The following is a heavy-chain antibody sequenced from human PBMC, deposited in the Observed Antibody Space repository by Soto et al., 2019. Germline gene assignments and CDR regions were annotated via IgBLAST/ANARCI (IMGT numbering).Heavy chain of an antibody. D-gene: IGHD4-17*01. Sequence: SVKVSCKASGGTFSSYAISWVRQAPGQGLEWMGGIIPIFGSANYAQKFQGRVTITADESTSTAYMELSSLRSEDTAVYYCARGYDYGDYWAFDYWGQGTLVTVSS. CDR2: IIPIFGSA. V-gene: IGHV1-69*13. CDR1: GGTFSSYA. CDR3: ARGYDYGDYWAFDY. J-gene: IGHJ4*02.